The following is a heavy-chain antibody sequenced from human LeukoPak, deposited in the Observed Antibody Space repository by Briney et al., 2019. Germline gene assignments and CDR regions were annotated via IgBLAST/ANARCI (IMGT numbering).Heavy chain of an antibody. CDR1: GGSISSGSYY. CDR3: ARVAYTYYYYYMDV. J-gene: IGHJ6*03. CDR2: IYTSGST. V-gene: IGHV4-61*09. D-gene: IGHD2-21*01. Sequence: PSETLSLTCTVSGGSISSGSYYWSWIRQPAGKVLEWIGHIYTSGSTNYNPSLKSRVTISVDTSKNQFSLKLSSVTAADTAVYYCARVAYTYYYYYMDVWGKGTTVTVSS.